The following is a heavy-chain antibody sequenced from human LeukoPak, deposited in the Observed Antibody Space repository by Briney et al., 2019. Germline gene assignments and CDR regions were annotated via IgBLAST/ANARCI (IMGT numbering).Heavy chain of an antibody. V-gene: IGHV5-51*01. Sequence: GESLKISCKGSGYSFTSCWIGWVRQMPGKGLEWMGIIYPGDSDTRYSPSFQGQVTISADKSISYLQWSSLKASDTAMYYCARHRGYCSSTSCSGSFDYWGQGTLVTVSS. CDR1: GYSFTSCW. J-gene: IGHJ4*02. CDR3: ARHRGYCSSTSCSGSFDY. CDR2: IYPGDSDT. D-gene: IGHD2-2*01.